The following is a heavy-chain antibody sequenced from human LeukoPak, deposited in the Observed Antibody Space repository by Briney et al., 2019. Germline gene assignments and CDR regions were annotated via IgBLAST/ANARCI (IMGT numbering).Heavy chain of an antibody. D-gene: IGHD7-27*01. Sequence: GGSLRLSCAASGFTVSSYYMSWVRQVPGKGLEWLSVIYSGGSTYYADSVKGRFTISRDNSKNTLYLQMNSLRAEDPAVYYCARDLGLYWYFDLWGRGTLVTVSS. CDR2: IYSGGST. J-gene: IGHJ2*01. V-gene: IGHV3-66*01. CDR3: ARDLGLYWYFDL. CDR1: GFTVSSYY.